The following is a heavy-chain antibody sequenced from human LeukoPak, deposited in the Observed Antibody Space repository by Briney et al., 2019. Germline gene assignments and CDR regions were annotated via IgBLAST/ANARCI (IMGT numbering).Heavy chain of an antibody. CDR3: ARVGIAARTLYNWFDP. J-gene: IGHJ5*02. D-gene: IGHD6-6*01. Sequence: PGGSLRLSCAASGFTFSNSYMSWIRQAPGKGLEWISYISSSSGTIIHYADSVKGRFTISRDNARNSLFLQMTGLRAEDTAVYYCARVGIAARTLYNWFDPWGQGTLVTVSS. CDR1: GFTFSNSY. V-gene: IGHV3-11*04. CDR2: ISSSSGTII.